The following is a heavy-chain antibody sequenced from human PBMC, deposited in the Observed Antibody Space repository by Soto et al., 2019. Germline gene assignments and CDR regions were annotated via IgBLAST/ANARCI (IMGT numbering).Heavy chain of an antibody. CDR2: ISAYNGNT. J-gene: IGHJ4*02. Sequence: ASVKVSCKASGYTFTSYGISWVRQAPGQGLEWMGWISAYNGNTNYAQKLQGRVTMTTDTSTSTAYMELRSLRSDDTAVYYCAREVPPVGISWFFDYWGQGALVTVSS. CDR1: GYTFTSYG. D-gene: IGHD6-13*01. CDR3: AREVPPVGISWFFDY. V-gene: IGHV1-18*01.